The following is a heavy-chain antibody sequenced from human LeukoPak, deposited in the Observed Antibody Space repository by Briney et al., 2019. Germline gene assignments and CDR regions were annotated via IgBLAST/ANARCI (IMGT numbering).Heavy chain of an antibody. CDR2: IYYSGST. V-gene: IGHV4-59*08. CDR3: ARTYCRGGSCHFDY. Sequence: PSETLSLTCTVSGGSISSYYWSWIRQPPGKGLEWIEYIYYSGSTGSNPSLKSRVTISVDTSKNQISLKLSSVTAADTAVYYCARTYCRGGSCHFDYWGQGTLVTVSS. J-gene: IGHJ4*02. D-gene: IGHD2-15*01. CDR1: GGSISSYY.